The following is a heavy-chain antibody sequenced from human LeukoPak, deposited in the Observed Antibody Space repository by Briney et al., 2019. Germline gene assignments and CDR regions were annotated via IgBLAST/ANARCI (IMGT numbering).Heavy chain of an antibody. CDR1: GFTFSSYA. Sequence: PGGSLRLSCAASGFTFSSYAMSWVRQAPGKGLEWVSAISGSGGSTYYADSVKGRFTISRDNSKNTLYLQMNSLRAEDTAVYYCARDRGYSYGFDDWGQGTLVTVSS. D-gene: IGHD5-18*01. CDR2: ISGSGGST. V-gene: IGHV3-23*01. J-gene: IGHJ5*02. CDR3: ARDRGYSYGFDD.